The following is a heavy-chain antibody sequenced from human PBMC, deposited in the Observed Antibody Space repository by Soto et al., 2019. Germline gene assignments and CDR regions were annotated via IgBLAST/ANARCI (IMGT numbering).Heavy chain of an antibody. V-gene: IGHV4-30-2*02. Sequence: PSETLSLTCAVSGGSISSGGYSWSWIRQPPGKGLEWIGYIYHSGYTYCNPSLKSRVTISVDTSKNQFSLKLSSVTAADTAVYYCARTDYITMVRGGMDVWGQGTTVTVSS. CDR1: GGSISSGGYS. D-gene: IGHD3-10*01. CDR2: IYHSGYT. CDR3: ARTDYITMVRGGMDV. J-gene: IGHJ6*02.